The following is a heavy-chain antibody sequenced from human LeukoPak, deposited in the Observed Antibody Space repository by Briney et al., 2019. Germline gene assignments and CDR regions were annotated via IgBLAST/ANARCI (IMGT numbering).Heavy chain of an antibody. CDR3: AELGITMIGGV. J-gene: IGHJ6*04. D-gene: IGHD3-10*02. Sequence: GGSLRLSCAASGFTFSGYSVNWVRQAPGKGLEWVSSISRSSSYIYYADSVKGRFTISRDNARNSLYLQMNSLRAEDTAVYYCAELGITMIGGVWGKGTTVTIPS. CDR1: GFTFSGYS. V-gene: IGHV3-21*01. CDR2: ISRSSSYI.